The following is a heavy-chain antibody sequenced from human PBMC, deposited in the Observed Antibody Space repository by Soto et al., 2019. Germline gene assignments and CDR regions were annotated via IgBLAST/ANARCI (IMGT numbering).Heavy chain of an antibody. CDR1: GGSISGYY. J-gene: IGHJ4*02. CDR3: ARAGDSSGYYLGNFDY. D-gene: IGHD3-22*01. CDR2: IYYTGST. Sequence: SETLSLTCTVSGGSISGYYWNWIRQPPGKGLEWIGYIYYTGSTNYNPSLESRVTISVDTAKNQSSLKLSSVTAADTAVYYCARAGDSSGYYLGNFDYWGQGTLVTVSS. V-gene: IGHV4-59*01.